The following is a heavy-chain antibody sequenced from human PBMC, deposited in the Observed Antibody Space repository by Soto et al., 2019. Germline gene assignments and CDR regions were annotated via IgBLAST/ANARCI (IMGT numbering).Heavy chain of an antibody. CDR2: IYYSGST. J-gene: IGHJ6*02. D-gene: IGHD3-3*01. Sequence: NPSETLSLTCTVSGGSISSYYWSWIRQPPGKGLEWIGYIYYSGSTNYNPSLKSRVTISVDTSKNQFSLKLSSVTAADTAVYYCARARAQDFWSGYYAVLGMDVWGQGTTVTAP. CDR3: ARARAQDFWSGYYAVLGMDV. V-gene: IGHV4-59*01. CDR1: GGSISSYY.